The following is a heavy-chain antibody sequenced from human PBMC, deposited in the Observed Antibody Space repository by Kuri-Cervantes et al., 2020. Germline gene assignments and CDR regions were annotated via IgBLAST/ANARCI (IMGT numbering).Heavy chain of an antibody. Sequence: LSLTCAASGFTFSSFAMSWVRQAPGKGLEWVSGILTSGSDNTYYAHSVKGRFTISRDNSKNTLYLQMNNLRAEDTAVYYCAKEGDKTTVTIDYWGQGTLVTVSS. V-gene: IGHV3-23*01. CDR1: GFTFSSFA. J-gene: IGHJ4*02. CDR3: AKEGDKTTVTIDY. CDR2: ILTSGSDNT. D-gene: IGHD4-17*01.